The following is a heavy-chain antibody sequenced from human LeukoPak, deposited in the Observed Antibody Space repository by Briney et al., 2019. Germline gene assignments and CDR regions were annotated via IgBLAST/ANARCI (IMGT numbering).Heavy chain of an antibody. CDR1: GGSISSSSYY. J-gene: IGHJ4*02. CDR3: ARDSGGSSSPVPFDF. Sequence: SSETLSLTCTVTGGSISSSSYYWTWIRQPPGKGLEWIGYIYYSGSTNYNPSLKSRVTISVDTSKNQFSLKLSSVTAADTAVYYCARDSGGSSSPVPFDFWGQGTLVTVSS. CDR2: IYYSGST. D-gene: IGHD6-13*01. V-gene: IGHV4-61*01.